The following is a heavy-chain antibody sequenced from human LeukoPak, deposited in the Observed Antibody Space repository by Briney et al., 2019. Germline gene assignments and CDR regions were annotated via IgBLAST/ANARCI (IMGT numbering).Heavy chain of an antibody. J-gene: IGHJ3*02. V-gene: IGHV3-30*02. CDR3: ARGPPGDSGLGAFDI. CDR2: IRYDGNTK. D-gene: IGHD5-12*01. CDR1: GFTFSSYG. Sequence: GGSLRLSCAASGFTFSSYGMHWVRQAPGKGLEWVAFIRYDGNTKYYADSVKGRFTISRDNAKNSLYLQMNSLRAEDTAVYYCARGPPGDSGLGAFDIWGQGTMVTVSS.